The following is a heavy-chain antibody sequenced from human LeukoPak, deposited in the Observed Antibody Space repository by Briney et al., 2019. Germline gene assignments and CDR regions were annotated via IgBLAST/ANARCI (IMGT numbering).Heavy chain of an antibody. D-gene: IGHD4/OR15-4a*01. Sequence: ASMKVSCKVSGYTFTKLSMHWVRQAPGKGLEWMGGFHPENGETIYAQKFQGSVTMTEDTSTDTAYMELSSLTSEDTAVYYCATPRIANYYPPRYWGQGTLVTVSS. CDR3: ATPRIANYYPPRY. V-gene: IGHV1-24*01. J-gene: IGHJ4*02. CDR1: GYTFTKLS. CDR2: FHPENGET.